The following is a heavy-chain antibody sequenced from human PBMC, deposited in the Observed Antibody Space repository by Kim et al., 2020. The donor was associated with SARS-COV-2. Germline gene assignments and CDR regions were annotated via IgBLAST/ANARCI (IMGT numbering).Heavy chain of an antibody. J-gene: IGHJ3*02. Sequence: GGSLRLSCAASGFTFSNAWMSWVRQAPGKGLEWVGRIKSKTDGGTTDYAAPVKGRFTISRDDSKNTLYLQMNSLKTEDTAVYYCTTSNSGYDPDHDAFDIWGQGTMVTVSS. CDR3: TTSNSGYDPDHDAFDI. V-gene: IGHV3-15*01. D-gene: IGHD5-12*01. CDR1: GFTFSNAW. CDR2: IKSKTDGGTT.